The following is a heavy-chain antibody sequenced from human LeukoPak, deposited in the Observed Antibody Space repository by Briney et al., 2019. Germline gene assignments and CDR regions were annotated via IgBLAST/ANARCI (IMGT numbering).Heavy chain of an antibody. CDR2: TYYRSTWYN. CDR1: GDSVSSNSVN. CDR3: ARRLTQYDCFDP. J-gene: IGHJ5*02. D-gene: IGHD2-2*01. V-gene: IGHV6-1*01. Sequence: SQTLSLTCAISGDSVSSNSVNWNWIRQSPSRGLEWLGRTYYRSTWYNDYAVSVRGRITVNPDTSKNQFSLHLNSVTPEDTAVYYCARRLTQYDCFDPWGQGILVTVSS.